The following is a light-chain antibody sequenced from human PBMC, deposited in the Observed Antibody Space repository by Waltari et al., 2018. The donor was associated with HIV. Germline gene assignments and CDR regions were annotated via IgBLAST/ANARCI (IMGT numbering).Light chain of an antibody. CDR3: QQRSTWPPLT. V-gene: IGKV3-11*01. J-gene: IGKJ4*01. Sequence: VLTQSPATLSFSRGERPTLSVRGSQSVSNYLVWYQQKPGQAPRHLIYDASTKATDIPARLSGSRSCTDFTITISNLEPEDFAVSYCQQRSTWPPLTFGGGTKVEIK. CDR1: QSVSNY. CDR2: DAS.